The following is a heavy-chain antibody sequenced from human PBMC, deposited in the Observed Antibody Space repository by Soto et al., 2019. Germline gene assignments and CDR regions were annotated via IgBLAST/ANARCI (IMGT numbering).Heavy chain of an antibody. V-gene: IGHV3-30*18. CDR2: ISYDGSNK. CDR3: AKDFTQYYADGRYGMDV. CDR1: GLTFSSYG. Sequence: GGPLRLSCAASGLTFSSYGMHWVRKAPGKGLEWVAVISYDGSNKYYADSVKGRFTISRDNSKNTLYLQMNSLRAEDTAVYYCAKDFTQYYADGRYGMDVWGQGTTVTV. D-gene: IGHD2-2*01. J-gene: IGHJ6*02.